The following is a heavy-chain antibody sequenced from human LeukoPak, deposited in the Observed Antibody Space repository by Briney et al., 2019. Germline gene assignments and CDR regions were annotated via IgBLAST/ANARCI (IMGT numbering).Heavy chain of an antibody. CDR2: ISWNSGSI. J-gene: IGHJ3*02. Sequence: GGSLRLSCAASGFTFDDYVMHWVRQAPGKGLEWVSGISWNSGSIGYADSVKGRLTVSRDNAENSLYLQMSTLRAEDTAIYYCARDRIQWGQDAFDIWGQGTMVTVSS. V-gene: IGHV3-9*01. CDR3: ARDRIQWGQDAFDI. D-gene: IGHD3-16*01. CDR1: GFTFDDYV.